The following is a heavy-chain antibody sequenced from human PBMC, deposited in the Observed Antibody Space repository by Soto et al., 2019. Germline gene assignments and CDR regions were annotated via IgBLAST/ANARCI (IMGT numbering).Heavy chain of an antibody. Sequence: PSETLSLACTVSGGSISSYYWSWIRQPPGKGLEWIGYIYYSGSTNYNPSLKSRVTISVDTSKNQFSLKLSSVTAADTAVYYCARVGCSGGRCYLAIWGQGTMVTVSS. J-gene: IGHJ3*02. V-gene: IGHV4-59*01. CDR2: IYYSGST. D-gene: IGHD2-15*01. CDR1: GGSISSYY. CDR3: ARVGCSGGRCYLAI.